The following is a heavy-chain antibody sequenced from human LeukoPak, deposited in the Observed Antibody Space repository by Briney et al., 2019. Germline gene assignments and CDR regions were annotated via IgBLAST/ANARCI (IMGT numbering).Heavy chain of an antibody. CDR1: GFTFSSYA. D-gene: IGHD3-16*01. J-gene: IGHJ6*03. V-gene: IGHV3-23*01. CDR3: AKGGGGPAHAASVYYYYYYMDV. CDR2: ISGSGGST. Sequence: PGGSLRLSCAASGFTFSSYAMSWVRQAPGKGLEWVSAISGSGGSTYYADSVKGRFTISRDNSKNTLYLQMNSLRAEDTAVYYCAKGGGGPAHAASVYYYYYYMDVWGKGTTVTVSS.